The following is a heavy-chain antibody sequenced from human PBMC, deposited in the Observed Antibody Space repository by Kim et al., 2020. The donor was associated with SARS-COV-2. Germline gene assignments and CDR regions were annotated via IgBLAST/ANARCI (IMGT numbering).Heavy chain of an antibody. CDR2: LSDDGSNK. CDR3: ASGMVRGAADAFDI. Sequence: GGSLRLSCAASGFTFSSYAMYWVRQAPGKGLEWVTVLSDDGSNKDYADSVKGRFTISRDNSKKTLYLQMNSLRPEDTAVYYCASGMVRGAADAFDIWGQG. V-gene: IGHV3-30*04. CDR1: GFTFSSYA. D-gene: IGHD3-10*01. J-gene: IGHJ3*02.